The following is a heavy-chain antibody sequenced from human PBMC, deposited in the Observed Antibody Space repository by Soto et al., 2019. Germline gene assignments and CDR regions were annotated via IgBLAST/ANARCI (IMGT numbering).Heavy chain of an antibody. Sequence: SETLSLTWAVFDGSIRGDYWSWIRQPPGKGLEWTGEINHSGSTNYNPSLKSRVTISVDTSKNQFSLKLSSVTAADTAVYYCARGVPGAECWFGPWGQGTLVTVSS. V-gene: IGHV4-34*01. CDR3: ARGVPGAECWFGP. CDR2: INHSGST. J-gene: IGHJ5*02. D-gene: IGHD2-2*01. CDR1: DGSIRGDY.